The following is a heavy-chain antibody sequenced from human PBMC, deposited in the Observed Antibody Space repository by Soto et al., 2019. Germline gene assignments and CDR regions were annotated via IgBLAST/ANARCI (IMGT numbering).Heavy chain of an antibody. CDR3: AREVLTETTLGYFEF. D-gene: IGHD3-16*01. J-gene: IGHJ4*02. V-gene: IGHV1-69*06. Sequence: SVKVSCKASGGSFSSDAITWVGQAPGQVLEGIGEIIPMFDTTNYAPEFQGRVTITADTATTTGYMEVNRLAPDDTAVYYCAREVLTETTLGYFEFWGQGALVTVSS. CDR1: GGSFSSDA. CDR2: IIPMFDTT.